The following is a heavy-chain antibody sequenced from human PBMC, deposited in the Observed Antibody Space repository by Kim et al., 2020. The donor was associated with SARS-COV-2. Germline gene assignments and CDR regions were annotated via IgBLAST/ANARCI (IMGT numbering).Heavy chain of an antibody. D-gene: IGHD6-6*01. CDR2: YN. CDR3: ARDSVRHFDY. J-gene: IGHJ4*02. V-gene: IGHV6-1*01. Sequence: YNDLAVSVKSRITITPDTSKNQFSLQLNSVTPEDTAVYYCARDSVRHFDYWGQGTLVTVSS.